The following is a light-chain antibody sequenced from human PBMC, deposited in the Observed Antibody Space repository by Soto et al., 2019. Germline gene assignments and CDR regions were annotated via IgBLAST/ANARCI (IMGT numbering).Light chain of an antibody. CDR2: GNT. J-gene: IGLJ3*02. V-gene: IGLV1-40*01. CDR3: HAYDYSLTASV. Sequence: QSVLTQPPSVSGAPGQRVTISCTGSSSNIGAGYDVHWYQQLPGTAPKLLIYGNTNRPSGVPDRFSGSRSGTSASLAITGLQAEDDGDYYCHAYDYSLTASVFGGGTKLTVL. CDR1: SSNIGAGYD.